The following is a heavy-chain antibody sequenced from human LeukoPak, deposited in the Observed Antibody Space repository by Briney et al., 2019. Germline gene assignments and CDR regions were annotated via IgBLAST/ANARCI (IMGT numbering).Heavy chain of an antibody. CDR1: GFTFSSYA. Sequence: SGGSLRLSCAASGFTFSSYAMSWVRQAPGKGLEWVSAISGSGGSTYYADSVKGRFTISRDNAKNSLYLQMNSLRAEDTAVYYCARETGYPPVLYYYYYMDVWGKGTTVTVSS. V-gene: IGHV3-23*01. D-gene: IGHD2-8*01. J-gene: IGHJ6*03. CDR3: ARETGYPPVLYYYYYMDV. CDR2: ISGSGGST.